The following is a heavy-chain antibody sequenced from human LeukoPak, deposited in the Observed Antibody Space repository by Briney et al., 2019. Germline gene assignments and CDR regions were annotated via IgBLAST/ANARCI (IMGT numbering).Heavy chain of an antibody. D-gene: IGHD6-19*01. V-gene: IGHV4-34*01. J-gene: IGHJ4*02. CDR3: ARGSGSGWYHY. Sequence: SETPSLTCTVSGGSISSYYWSWLRQPPGQGLEWIGETNHSGSTTYNPSLNSRVTISVDTSKSQFSLKLSSVTAADTAVYYCARGSGSGWYHYWGQGTLVTVSS. CDR1: GGSISSYY. CDR2: TNHSGST.